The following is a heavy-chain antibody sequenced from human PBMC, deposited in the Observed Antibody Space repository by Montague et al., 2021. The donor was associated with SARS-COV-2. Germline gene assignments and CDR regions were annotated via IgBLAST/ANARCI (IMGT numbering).Heavy chain of an antibody. Sequence: SRSLSFAASGFTFNNYWMNWVRQTPGKGLEWVANIKQDGSEAYYMDSVKGRFTISRDNAKKSLHLQMNRLRDEDTAVYYCATLIYRYGAFDYWGQGTLVIVSS. CDR1: GFTFNNYW. CDR2: IKQDGSEA. CDR3: ATLIYRYGAFDY. J-gene: IGHJ4*02. V-gene: IGHV3-7*01. D-gene: IGHD4/OR15-4a*01.